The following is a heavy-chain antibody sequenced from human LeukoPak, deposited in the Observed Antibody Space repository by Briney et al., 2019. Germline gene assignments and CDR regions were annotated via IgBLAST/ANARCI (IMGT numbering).Heavy chain of an antibody. V-gene: IGHV5-10-1*01. J-gene: IGHJ4*02. D-gene: IGHD6-13*01. CDR3: ATSPSSWSTPDF. Sequence: GESLKISCKGSGYSFTSYWIFWVRQMPGKGLEWMGKIDPSDSYTNYNPSSQGHVTISVDKSISTAYLQWGSLGSLDTAIYYCATSPSSWSTPDFWGQGTLVTVSS. CDR1: GYSFTSYW. CDR2: IDPSDSYT.